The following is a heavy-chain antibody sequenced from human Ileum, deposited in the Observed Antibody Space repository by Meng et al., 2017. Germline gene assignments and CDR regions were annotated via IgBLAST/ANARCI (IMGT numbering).Heavy chain of an antibody. CDR1: GVSFSDYW. CDR2: INTDGSNV. J-gene: IGHJ4*02. V-gene: IGHV3-74*01. CDR3: ARDLGDYGDNY. Sequence: GGSLRLSCEVSGVSFSDYWMHWVRQAPGKGLEWVSRINTDGSNVGYADSLQGRFTISRDNAKNSLYLQMNSLRAEDTAVYYCARDLGDYGDNYWGQGTLVTVSS. D-gene: IGHD4-17*01.